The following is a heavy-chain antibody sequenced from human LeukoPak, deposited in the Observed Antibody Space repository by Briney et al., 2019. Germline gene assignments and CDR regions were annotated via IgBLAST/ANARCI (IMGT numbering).Heavy chain of an antibody. CDR1: GFTFSSYW. J-gene: IGHJ6*02. CDR3: ASGGLTPNLYHYYGMDV. D-gene: IGHD4-23*01. V-gene: IGHV3-7*01. CDR2: IKQDGSEK. Sequence: GGSLRLSCAASGFTFSSYWMSWVRQAPGKGLEWVANIKQDGSEKYYVDSVKGRFTISRDNAKNSLYLQMNSLRAEDTAVYYCASGGLTPNLYHYYGMDVWGQGTTVTVSS.